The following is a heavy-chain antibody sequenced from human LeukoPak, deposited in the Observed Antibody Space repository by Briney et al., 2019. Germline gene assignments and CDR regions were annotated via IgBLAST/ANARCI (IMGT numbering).Heavy chain of an antibody. CDR2: IIPILGIA. D-gene: IGHD6-19*01. CDR3: ASLVAVAGTTSP. J-gene: IGHJ5*02. CDR1: GGTFSSYA. V-gene: IGHV1-69*04. Sequence: ASMKVSCKASGGTFSSYAISWVRQAPGQGLEWMGRIIPILGIANYAQKFQGRVTITADKSTSTAYMELSSLRSEDTAVYYCASLVAVAGTTSPWGQGTLVTVSS.